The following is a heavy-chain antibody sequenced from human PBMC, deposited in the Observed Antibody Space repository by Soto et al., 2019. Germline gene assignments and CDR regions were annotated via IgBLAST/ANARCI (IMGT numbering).Heavy chain of an antibody. V-gene: IGHV4-61*08. CDR1: GGSVSTDAYY. CDR3: ARLDCVSPTWQFDH. D-gene: IGHD2-2*01. J-gene: IGHJ4*02. Sequence: QVQLQESGPGLVKPSETLSLTCTVSGGSVSTDAYYWSWLRQPPGKGLEWIGYIYYSGSTNSNPSLMSRLTMSIDTSKNQFSLKLSSVTAADTALYYCARLDCVSPTWQFDHWGQGALVTVSS. CDR2: IYYSGST.